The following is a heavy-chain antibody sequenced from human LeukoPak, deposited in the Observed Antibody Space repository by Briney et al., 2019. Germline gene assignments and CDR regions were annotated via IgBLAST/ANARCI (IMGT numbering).Heavy chain of an antibody. CDR2: IIPIFDTA. CDR1: GYTFTNYA. J-gene: IGHJ3*02. Sequence: GASVRVSCKTSGYTFTNYAIHWVRQAPGQGLEWMGGIIPIFDTANYAQKFQGRVTITVDESTSTAYMELSSLTSEDTAMYYCARAYDFWSGSDRPDAFDIWGQGTMVTVSS. D-gene: IGHD3-3*01. V-gene: IGHV1-69*13. CDR3: ARAYDFWSGSDRPDAFDI.